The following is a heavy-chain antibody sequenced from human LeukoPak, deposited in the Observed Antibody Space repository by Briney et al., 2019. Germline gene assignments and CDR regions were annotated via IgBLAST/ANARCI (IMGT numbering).Heavy chain of an antibody. J-gene: IGHJ3*02. CDR3: ARKSPYDGAFDI. D-gene: IGHD5-12*01. V-gene: IGHV4-59*01. CDR1: GGSISSDY. CDR2: IYYSGST. Sequence: NPSETLSLTCSVSGGSISSDYWTWVRQPPGKGLEWIGYIYYSGSTNYNPSLKSRVTISLDTSKNQFSLKLSSVTAADTAVYYCARKSPYDGAFDIWGQGTVVTVSS.